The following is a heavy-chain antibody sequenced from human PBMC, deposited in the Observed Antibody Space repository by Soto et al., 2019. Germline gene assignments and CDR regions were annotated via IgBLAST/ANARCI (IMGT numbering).Heavy chain of an antibody. J-gene: IGHJ5*01. D-gene: IGHD6-13*01. CDR2: ISAYNGNT. CDR3: ARDVRAGSAAETPSDS. V-gene: IGHV1-18*01. CDR1: GYTFTSYG. Sequence: QVQLVQSGAEVKKPGASVKVSCKASGYTFTSYGISWVRQAPGQGLEWMGWISAYNGNTNYAHKLQDRVTMTTDTSTSTAYMELRSLRSDDTAVYYCARDVRAGSAAETPSDSWGQGSLVTVSS.